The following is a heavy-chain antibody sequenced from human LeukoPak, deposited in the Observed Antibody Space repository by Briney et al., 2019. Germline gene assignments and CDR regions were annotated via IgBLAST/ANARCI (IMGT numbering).Heavy chain of an antibody. Sequence: GGSLRLSCSASGFTFSRYAMHLVRQAPGKGLEYVSAISSNGGSTYYADSVKGRFTISRDNSKNTLYLQMNSLRAEDTAVYYCATPWSGESDYFDYWGQGTLVTVSS. CDR3: ATPWSGESDYFDY. CDR2: ISSNGGST. V-gene: IGHV3-64*04. CDR1: GFTFSRYA. J-gene: IGHJ4*02. D-gene: IGHD3-10*01.